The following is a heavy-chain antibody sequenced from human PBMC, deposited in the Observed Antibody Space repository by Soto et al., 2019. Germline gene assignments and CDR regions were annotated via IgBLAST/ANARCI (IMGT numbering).Heavy chain of an antibody. D-gene: IGHD3-10*01. J-gene: IGHJ4*02. Sequence: RGSLSLAWPASRFTFSSYAMSWVRQAPGKGLEWVSGISDSGGSTYYAASVKGRFTISRDNSKNTLYLQMNSLRAEDTAVYYCAKAPFFMVRGVIIDYWGQGTLVTVSS. CDR3: AKAPFFMVRGVIIDY. V-gene: IGHV3-23*01. CDR2: ISDSGGST. CDR1: RFTFSSYA.